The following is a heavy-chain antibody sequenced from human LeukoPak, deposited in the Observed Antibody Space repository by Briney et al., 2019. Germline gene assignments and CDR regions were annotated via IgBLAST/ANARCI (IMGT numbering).Heavy chain of an antibody. V-gene: IGHV4-30-2*01. J-gene: IGHJ4*02. Sequence: SETLSLTCTVSGGSISSGGYYWSWIRQPPGKGLEWIGYIYHSGSTYYNPSLKSRVTISVDRSKNQFSLKLSSVTAADTAVYYCARGKVTKTYFDYWGQGTLVTVSS. D-gene: IGHD2-8*01. CDR2: IYHSGST. CDR3: ARGKVTKTYFDY. CDR1: GGSISSGGYY.